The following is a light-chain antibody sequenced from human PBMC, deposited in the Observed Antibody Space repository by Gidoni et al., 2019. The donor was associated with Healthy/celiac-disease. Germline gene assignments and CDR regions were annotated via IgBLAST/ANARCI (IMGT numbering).Light chain of an antibody. Sequence: DIVMTQSPDSLAVSLGERATINCKSSQSVLYSSNNKNYLAWYQQKPGQPPKRPIYWASTRESGVPDRFSGSGSGTDFTLTISSLQAEDVAVYYCQQYYSTPPWTFGQGTKVEIK. V-gene: IGKV4-1*01. CDR3: QQYYSTPPWT. CDR2: WAS. CDR1: QSVLYSSNNKNY. J-gene: IGKJ1*01.